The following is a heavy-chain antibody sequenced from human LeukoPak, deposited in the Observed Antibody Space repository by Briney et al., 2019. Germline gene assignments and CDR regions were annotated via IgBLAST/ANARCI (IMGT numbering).Heavy chain of an antibody. D-gene: IGHD3-22*01. V-gene: IGHV4-61*02. CDR3: ARHRPTYDSSGYYYPDAFDI. J-gene: IGHJ3*02. CDR2: IYTSGST. Sequence: PSQTLSLTCTVSGGSISSGSYYWSWIRQPAGKGLEWIGRIYTSGSTNYNPSLKSRVTISVDTSKNQFSLKLSSVTAADTAVYYCARHRPTYDSSGYYYPDAFDIWGQGTMVTVSS. CDR1: GGSISSGSYY.